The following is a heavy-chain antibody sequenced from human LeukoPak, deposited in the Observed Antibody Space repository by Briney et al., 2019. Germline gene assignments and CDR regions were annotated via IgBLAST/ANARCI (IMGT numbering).Heavy chain of an antibody. J-gene: IGHJ5*02. CDR1: GGSISSSSYY. V-gene: IGHV4-39*01. D-gene: IGHD3-22*01. CDR3: ARSWQRSGYLNWFDP. CDR2: IYYSGST. Sequence: SETLSLTCTVSGGSISSSSYYWGWIRQPPGKGLERIGSIYYSGSTYYNPSLKSRVTISVDTSKNQFSLKLSSVTAADTAVYYCARSWQRSGYLNWFDPWGQGTLVTVSS.